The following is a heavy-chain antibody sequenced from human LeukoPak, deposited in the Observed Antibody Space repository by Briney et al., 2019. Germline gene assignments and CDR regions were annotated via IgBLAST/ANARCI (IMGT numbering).Heavy chain of an antibody. CDR3: ARVKDYYDSSGYYLY. V-gene: IGHV3-74*01. D-gene: IGHD3-22*01. CDR2: INSDGSST. CDR1: GFTFSSYW. J-gene: IGHJ4*02. Sequence: GGSLRLSGAASGFTFSSYWMHWVRQAPGKGLVWVSRINSDGSSTSYADSVKGRFTISRDNAKNTLYLQMNSLRAEDTAVYYCARVKDYYDSSGYYLYWGQGTLVTVSS.